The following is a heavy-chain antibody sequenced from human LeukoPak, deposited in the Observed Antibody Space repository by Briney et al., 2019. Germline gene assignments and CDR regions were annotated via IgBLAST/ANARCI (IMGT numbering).Heavy chain of an antibody. CDR2: IYYSGST. J-gene: IGHJ4*02. Sequence: SETLSLTCTVSGGSISSYYWSWIRQPPGKGLEWIGYIYYSGSTNYNPSLKSRVTISVDTSKNQFSLKLSSVTAADTAVYYCAREVGATTPSHFDYWGQGTLVTVSS. CDR1: GGSISSYY. D-gene: IGHD1-26*01. CDR3: AREVGATTPSHFDY. V-gene: IGHV4-59*12.